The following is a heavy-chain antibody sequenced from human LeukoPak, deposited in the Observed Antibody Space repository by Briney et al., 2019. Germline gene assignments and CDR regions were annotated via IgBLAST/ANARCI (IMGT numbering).Heavy chain of an antibody. CDR2: IIPILGIA. J-gene: IGHJ4*02. D-gene: IGHD4-23*01. Sequence: SVKVSCKASGGTFSSYAISWVRQAPGQGLEWMGRIIPILGIANYAQKFQGRVTITADKSTSTAYMELSSLRSEDTAVYYCARAGPDGGNSCHYWGQGTLVTVSS. CDR1: GGTFSSYA. CDR3: ARAGPDGGNSCHY. V-gene: IGHV1-69*04.